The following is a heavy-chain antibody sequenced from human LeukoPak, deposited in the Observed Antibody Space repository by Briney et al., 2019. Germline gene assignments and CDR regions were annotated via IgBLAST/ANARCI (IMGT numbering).Heavy chain of an antibody. J-gene: IGHJ2*01. V-gene: IGHV4-34*01. CDR3: ARVRDIVVVTKYWYFDL. CDR2: INHSGST. Sequence: SETLSLTCAVYGLSFSGYYWSWLRQPPGKGLEWFGEINHSGSTNYNPSLKSRVTISVDTSKNQFSLKLSSVTAADTAVYYCARVRDIVVVTKYWYFDLWGRGTLVTVSS. CDR1: GLSFSGYY. D-gene: IGHD2-21*02.